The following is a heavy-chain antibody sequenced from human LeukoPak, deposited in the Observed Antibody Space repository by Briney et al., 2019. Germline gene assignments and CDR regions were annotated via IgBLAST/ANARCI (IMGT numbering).Heavy chain of an antibody. CDR3: ARHPSSITIFEPFDY. Sequence: ASVKVSRKASGYTFTGYYMHWVRQAPGQGLEWMGWINPNSGGTNYAQKLQGRVTMTTDTSTSTAYMELRSLRSDDTAVYYCARHPSSITIFEPFDYWGQGTLVTVSS. CDR1: GYTFTGYY. D-gene: IGHD3-3*01. J-gene: IGHJ4*02. CDR2: INPNSGGT. V-gene: IGHV1-2*02.